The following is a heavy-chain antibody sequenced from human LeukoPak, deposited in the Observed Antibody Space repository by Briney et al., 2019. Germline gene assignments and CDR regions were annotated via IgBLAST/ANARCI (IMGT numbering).Heavy chain of an antibody. J-gene: IGHJ1*01. V-gene: IGHV3-21*01. CDR1: GFTFSIYS. D-gene: IGHD3-10*01. CDR3: ARDGRDGSGSYKSEYFQH. Sequence: GGSLRLSCAVSGFTFSIYSMNWVRQTPGRGLEWVSSISRSSNYIYYTDSVKGRFTISRDNAKNSLYLQMNSLRAEDTAVYYCARDGRDGSGSYKSEYFQHWGQGTLVTVSS. CDR2: ISRSSNYI.